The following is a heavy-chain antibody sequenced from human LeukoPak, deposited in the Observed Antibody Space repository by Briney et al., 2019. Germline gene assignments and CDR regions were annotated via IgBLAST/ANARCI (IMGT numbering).Heavy chain of an antibody. CDR3: ARDPKEEGAVRYYYYYGMDV. J-gene: IGHJ6*02. CDR1: GFTFSSYW. Sequence: GGSLRLSCAASGFTFSSYWMSWVRQAPGKGLEWVANIKQDGSEKYYVDSVKGRFTISRDNAKNSLYLQMNSLRAEDTAVYYCARDPKEEGAVRYYYYYGMDVWGQGTTVTVSS. D-gene: IGHD6-19*01. CDR2: IKQDGSEK. V-gene: IGHV3-7*01.